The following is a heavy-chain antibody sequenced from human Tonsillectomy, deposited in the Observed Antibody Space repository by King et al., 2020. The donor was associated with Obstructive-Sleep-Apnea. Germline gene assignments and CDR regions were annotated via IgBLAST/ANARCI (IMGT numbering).Heavy chain of an antibody. CDR3: ARIGYCSGGSCYSVNYYYYGMDV. D-gene: IGHD2-15*01. CDR2: IYYSGST. CDR1: GGSISSSSYY. Sequence: LQLRESGPGLVKPSETLSLTCTVSGGSISSSSYYWGWIRQPPGKGLEWIGSIYYSGSTYYNPSLKSRVTISVDTSKNQFSLKLSSVTAADTAVYYCARIGYCSGGSCYSVNYYYYGMDVWGQGTTVTVSS. J-gene: IGHJ6*02. V-gene: IGHV4-39*07.